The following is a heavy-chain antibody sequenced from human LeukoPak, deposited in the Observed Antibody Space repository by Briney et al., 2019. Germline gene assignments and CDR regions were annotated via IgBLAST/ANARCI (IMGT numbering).Heavy chain of an antibody. CDR3: ASTTQWLVDY. J-gene: IGHJ4*02. D-gene: IGHD6-19*01. V-gene: IGHV3-21*01. CDR1: GFTFSSYS. CDR2: ISSSSSYI. Sequence: PGGSLRLSCAASGFTFSSYSMNWVRQAPGKGLEWVSSISSSSSYIYYADSVKGRFTISRDDAKNSLYLQMNSLRAEDTAVSYCASTTQWLVDYWGQGTLVTVSS.